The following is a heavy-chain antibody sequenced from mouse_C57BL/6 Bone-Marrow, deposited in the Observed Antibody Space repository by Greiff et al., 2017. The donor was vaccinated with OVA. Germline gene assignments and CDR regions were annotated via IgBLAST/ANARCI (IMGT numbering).Heavy chain of an antibody. J-gene: IGHJ4*01. V-gene: IGHV1-15*01. D-gene: IGHD2-1*01. CDR1: GYTFTDYE. CDR3: TGDYYCNSYAMDY. Sequence: VQLQESGAELVRPGASVTLSCKASGYTFTDYEMHWVKQTPGQGLEWIGAIDPETGGTAYNQKFKGKATLTADKSSSTAYMELRSLTSEDSAVYYGTGDYYCNSYAMDYWGQGTSVTVSS. CDR2: IDPETGGT.